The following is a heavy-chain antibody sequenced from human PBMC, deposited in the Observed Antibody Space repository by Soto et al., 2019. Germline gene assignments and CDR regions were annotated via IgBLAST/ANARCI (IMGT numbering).Heavy chain of an antibody. CDR3: ARGEYQLLYGGLFDP. CDR2: IYYSGNT. D-gene: IGHD2-2*02. Sequence: QVQLQESGPGLVKPSQTLSLTCTVSGGSISSGGYYWSWIRQHPGKGLEWIGYIYYSGNTYYNPSLKSRVTISVDTSKNQFSLKLSSVTAADTAVYYCARGEYQLLYGGLFDPWGQGTLVTVSS. V-gene: IGHV4-31*03. CDR1: GGSISSGGYY. J-gene: IGHJ5*02.